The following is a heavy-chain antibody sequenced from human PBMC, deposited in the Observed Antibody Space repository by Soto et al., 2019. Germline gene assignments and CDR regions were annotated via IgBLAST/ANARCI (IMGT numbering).Heavy chain of an antibody. V-gene: IGHV3-21*01. CDR1: GFTFSTYT. CDR3: VREDGIVGANSAFDY. D-gene: IGHD1-26*01. J-gene: IGHJ4*02. CDR2: INGRGNYI. Sequence: GGSLRLSCASSGFTFSTYTMNWVRQAPGKGLEWVSSINGRGNYIYYADSVKGRFTISRDNAKNSLYLQMDRLRAEDTALYYCVREDGIVGANSAFDYWGLGALVTVSS.